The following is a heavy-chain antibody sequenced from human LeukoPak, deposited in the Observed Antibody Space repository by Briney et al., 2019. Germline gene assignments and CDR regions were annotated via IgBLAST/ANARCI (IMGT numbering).Heavy chain of an antibody. Sequence: GGSLRLSCAASGFTFSRFSMNWVRQAPGKGLEWVSYISSSSGTIYYADSVKGRFTISRDNAKNSLYLQMNSLRAEDPAVYYCARVAPDFWSGYTWNYWGQGTLVAVSS. CDR3: ARVAPDFWSGYTWNY. CDR2: ISSSSGTI. D-gene: IGHD3-3*01. J-gene: IGHJ4*02. V-gene: IGHV3-48*04. CDR1: GFTFSRFS.